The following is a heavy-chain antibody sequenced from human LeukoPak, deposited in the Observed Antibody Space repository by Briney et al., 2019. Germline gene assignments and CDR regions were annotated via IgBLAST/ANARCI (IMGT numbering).Heavy chain of an antibody. CDR2: ISGYNGNT. CDR3: AREGPMTGGATDY. Sequence: ASVKVSCKASNYTFTSYGISWVRQAPGQGLEWMGWISGYNGNTHYPQKLQGRVTMTTVTSTSTAYMELRSLRSDDAAVYYCAREGPMTGGATDYWGQGTLVTVSS. J-gene: IGHJ4*02. D-gene: IGHD1-14*01. V-gene: IGHV1-18*01. CDR1: NYTFTSYG.